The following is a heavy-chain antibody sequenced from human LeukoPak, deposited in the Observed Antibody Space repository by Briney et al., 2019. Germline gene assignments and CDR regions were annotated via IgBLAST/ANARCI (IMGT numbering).Heavy chain of an antibody. CDR2: IYYSGST. J-gene: IGHJ4*02. Sequence: SETLSLTCTVSGGSISSYYWSWIRQPPGKGLEWIGYIYYSGSTNYNPSLKSRVTISVDTSKSQFSLKLSSVTAADTAVYYCARDSTYYYGSGSYSNFDYWGQGTLVTVSS. D-gene: IGHD3-10*01. CDR1: GGSISSYY. CDR3: ARDSTYYYGSGSYSNFDY. V-gene: IGHV4-59*01.